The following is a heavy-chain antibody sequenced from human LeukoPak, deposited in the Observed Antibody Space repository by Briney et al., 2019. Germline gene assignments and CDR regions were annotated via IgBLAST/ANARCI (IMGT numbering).Heavy chain of an antibody. CDR2: ISSSSSYI. J-gene: IGHJ6*04. V-gene: IGHV3-21*01. CDR1: GFTFSSYS. Sequence: PGGSLRLSCAASGFTFSSYSMNWVRQAPGKGLEWVSSISSSSSYIYYADSVKGRFTISRDNAKNSLYLQMNSLRPDDSAVYYCASDPRDGGQNVWGKGTTVTVSS. CDR3: ASDPRDGGQNV. D-gene: IGHD5-24*01.